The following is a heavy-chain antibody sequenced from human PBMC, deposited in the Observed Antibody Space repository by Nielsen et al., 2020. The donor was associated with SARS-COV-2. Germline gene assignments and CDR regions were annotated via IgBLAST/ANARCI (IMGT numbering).Heavy chain of an antibody. J-gene: IGHJ3*01. CDR3: ARTSSYDSSGAWRGATSDVFDV. D-gene: IGHD3-22*01. CDR2: LYSGEKT. Sequence: ESLKISCTVSGCSINGYYWSWIRQPPGKGLEWIGYLYSGEKTNYNPSLRSRVTLSVDTSKNQFSLKLSSVTAADTATYFCARTSSYDSSGAWRGATSDVFDVWGQGTLVIVSS. CDR1: GCSINGYY. V-gene: IGHV4-59*01.